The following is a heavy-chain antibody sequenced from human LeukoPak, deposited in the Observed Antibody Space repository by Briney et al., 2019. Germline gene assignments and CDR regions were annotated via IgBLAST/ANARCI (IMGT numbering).Heavy chain of an antibody. CDR2: ISYDGSNK. D-gene: IGHD5-12*01. J-gene: IGHJ4*02. Sequence: GGSLRLSCAASGFTFSSYAMHWVRQAPGKGLEWVAVISYDGSNKYYADSVKGRFTISRDNSKNTLYLQMNSLGAEDTAVYYCARDRLAVATTPDYWGQGTLVTVSS. CDR1: GFTFSSYA. V-gene: IGHV3-30*04. CDR3: ARDRLAVATTPDY.